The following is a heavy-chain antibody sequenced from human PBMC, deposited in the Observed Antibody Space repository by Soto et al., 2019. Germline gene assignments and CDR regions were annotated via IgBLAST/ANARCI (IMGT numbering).Heavy chain of an antibody. CDR1: GFTFSSYA. D-gene: IGHD3-10*02. V-gene: IGHV3-30-3*01. CDR3: ARASLFGYYFDY. J-gene: IGHJ4*02. CDR2: ISYDGSNK. Sequence: QVQLVESGGGVVQPGRSLRLSCAASGFTFSSYAMHWVRQAPGKGLEWVAGISYDGSNKYYADSGKGRFTISRDNSKNALDLQMNRLRAEDTAVYYGARASLFGYYFDYWGQGTMVTVSS.